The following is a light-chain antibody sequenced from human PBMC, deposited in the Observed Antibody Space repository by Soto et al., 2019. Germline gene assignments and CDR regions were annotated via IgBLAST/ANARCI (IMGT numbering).Light chain of an antibody. Sequence: IVLTQSPGTVPLSPVXRVTLSCRASQSLSSRFLAWYQQKPGQAPRLLIYAASSRATGIPDRFRGRGSGPDFTLTIRTLEPEDFAVYYCQQYRSSLFSFGPGTKVDLK. CDR3: QQYRSSLFS. CDR1: QSLSSRF. J-gene: IGKJ3*01. CDR2: AAS. V-gene: IGKV3-20*01.